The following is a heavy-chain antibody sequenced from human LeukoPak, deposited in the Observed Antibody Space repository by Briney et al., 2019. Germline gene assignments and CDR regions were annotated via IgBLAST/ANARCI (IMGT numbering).Heavy chain of an antibody. CDR3: ARDQAYYYDSSGYPLDY. CDR2: VSAYNGNT. Sequence: ASVKVPCKASGYTFTSYGISWVRQAPGQGLEWMGWVSAYNGNTNYAQKLQGRVTMTTDPSTSTAYMELRSLRSDDSAVYYCARDQAYYYDSSGYPLDYWGQGTLVTVSS. D-gene: IGHD3-22*01. CDR1: GYTFTSYG. J-gene: IGHJ4*02. V-gene: IGHV1-18*01.